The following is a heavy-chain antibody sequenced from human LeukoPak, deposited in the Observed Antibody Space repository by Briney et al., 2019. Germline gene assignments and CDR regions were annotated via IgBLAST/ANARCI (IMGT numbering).Heavy chain of an antibody. J-gene: IGHJ4*02. CDR3: ASPSAVDY. V-gene: IGHV4-38-2*02. CDR1: GYSISSGYY. CDR2: INHSGST. D-gene: IGHD6-19*01. Sequence: PSETLSLTCTVSGYSISSGYYWGYIRQPPGKGLEWIGEINHSGSTNYNPSLKSRVTIAVDTSKNQFSLKLSSVTAADTAVYYCASPSAVDYWGQGTLVTVSS.